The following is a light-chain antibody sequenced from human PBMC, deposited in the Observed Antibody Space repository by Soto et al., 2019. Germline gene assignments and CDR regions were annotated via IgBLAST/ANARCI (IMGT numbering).Light chain of an antibody. CDR1: SANIGNNY. CDR3: VSWDDSLSAIV. CDR2: SNN. V-gene: IGLV1-47*02. Sequence: QYVLAQPPSASWTPGQRVTISWSGRSANIGNNYVCWYQQLPGTAPKLLIYSNNQRPSGVPDRFSGSKSGTSASLAISGLRSEDEPDYYCVSWDDSLSAIVFGTGTNVTVL. J-gene: IGLJ1*01.